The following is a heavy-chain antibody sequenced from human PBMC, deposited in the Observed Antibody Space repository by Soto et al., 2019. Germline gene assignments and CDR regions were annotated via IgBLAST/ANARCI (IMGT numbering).Heavy chain of an antibody. D-gene: IGHD3-3*01. CDR2: ISAYNGNT. CDR1: GYTFTSYG. CDR3: ARVERGFWSGYLGSAGPSFDY. J-gene: IGHJ4*02. V-gene: IGHV1-18*01. Sequence: QVQLVQSGAEVKKPGASVKVSCKASGYTFTSYGISWVRQAPGQGLEWMGWISAYNGNTNYGQKPQGRVTMTTDTSTSTAYMELRSLRSDDTAVYYCARVERGFWSGYLGSAGPSFDYWGQGTLVTVSS.